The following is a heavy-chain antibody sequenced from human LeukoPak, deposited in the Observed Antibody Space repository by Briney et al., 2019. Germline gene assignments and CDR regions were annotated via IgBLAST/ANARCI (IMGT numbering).Heavy chain of an antibody. CDR2: IRSKANNYAT. CDR3: SSVTSGSYSRALDI. Sequence: GGSLRLSCEASGFSFSGSAMHWVRQASGKGLEWVGRIRSKANNYATEYAASVKGRFTISRDDSKNTAFLQMNSLKIEDTAVYYCSSVTSGSYSRALDIWGQGTMVTVSS. D-gene: IGHD1-26*01. J-gene: IGHJ3*02. CDR1: GFSFSGSA. V-gene: IGHV3-73*01.